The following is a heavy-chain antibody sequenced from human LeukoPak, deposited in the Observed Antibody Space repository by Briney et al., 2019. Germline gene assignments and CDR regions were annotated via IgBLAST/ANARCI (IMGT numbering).Heavy chain of an antibody. CDR2: IYTSGST. J-gene: IGHJ4*02. CDR1: GGSISSYY. Sequence: SETLSLTCTVSGGSISSYYWSWIRQPAGKGLEWIGRIYTSGSTNYNPSLKSRVTMSVDTSKNQLSLKLSSVTAADAAVYYCARDSSGYSDRPRWEYWGQGTLVTVSS. CDR3: ARDSSGYSDRPRWEY. V-gene: IGHV4-4*07. D-gene: IGHD5-12*01.